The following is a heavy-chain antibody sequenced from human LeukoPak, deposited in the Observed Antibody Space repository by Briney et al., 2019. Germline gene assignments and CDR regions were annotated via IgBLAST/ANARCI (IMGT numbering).Heavy chain of an antibody. V-gene: IGHV3-30*04. J-gene: IGHJ4*02. CDR3: ARDVAIAAAGLFDY. CDR2: ISYDGSNK. D-gene: IGHD6-13*01. CDR1: GFTFSSYA. Sequence: PGGSLRLFCAASGFTFSSYAMHWVRQAPGKGLEWVAVISYDGSNKYYADSVKGRFTISRDNSKNTLYLQMNSLRAEDTAVYYCARDVAIAAAGLFDYWGQGTLVTVSS.